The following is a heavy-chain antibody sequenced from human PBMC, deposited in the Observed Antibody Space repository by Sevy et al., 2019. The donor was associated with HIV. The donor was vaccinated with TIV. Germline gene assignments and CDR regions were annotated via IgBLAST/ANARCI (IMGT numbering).Heavy chain of an antibody. J-gene: IGHJ4*02. CDR2: ISSSSGYI. D-gene: IGHD1-7*01. Sequence: GGSLRLSCAASGFTFSSYSMNWVRQAPGKGLEWVSSISSSSGYIYYADSVKGRFTISRDNAKNSLYLQMNSLRAEDTAVYYCARAIKTGTTFTPFDYWGQGTLVTVSS. CDR1: GFTFSSYS. CDR3: ARAIKTGTTFTPFDY. V-gene: IGHV3-21*01.